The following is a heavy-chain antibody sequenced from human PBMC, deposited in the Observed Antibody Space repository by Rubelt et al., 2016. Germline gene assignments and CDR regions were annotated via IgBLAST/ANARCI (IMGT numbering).Heavy chain of an antibody. CDR2: MYYSGTT. V-gene: IGHV4-59*08. D-gene: IGHD3-10*01. CDR1: GGSISSYY. J-gene: IGHJ4*02. Sequence: QVQLQESGPGLVKPSETLSLTCTVSGGSISSYYWSWIRQPPGKGLEWIGYMYYSGTTNCNPSLKSRVTISVDTSKNQFSLKLSSVTAADTAVYYCARNYYGSGSYYSFDYWGQGTLVTVSS. CDR3: ARNYYGSGSYYSFDY.